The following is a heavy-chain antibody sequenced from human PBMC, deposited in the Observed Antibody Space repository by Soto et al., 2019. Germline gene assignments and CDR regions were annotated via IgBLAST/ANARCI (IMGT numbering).Heavy chain of an antibody. CDR3: ARARDRGSYYSSHSFFGLFPAPHWYFDL. CDR2: INPNSGGT. CDR1: GYTFTGYY. V-gene: IGHV1-2*04. D-gene: IGHD1-26*01. Sequence: QVQLVQSGAEVKKPGASVKVSCKASGYTFTGYYMHWVRQAPGQGLEWMGWINPNSGGTNYAQKCQGWVTMTRDTSISTAYMELSRLRSDDTAVYYCARARDRGSYYSSHSFFGLFPAPHWYFDLWGRGTLVTVSS. J-gene: IGHJ2*01.